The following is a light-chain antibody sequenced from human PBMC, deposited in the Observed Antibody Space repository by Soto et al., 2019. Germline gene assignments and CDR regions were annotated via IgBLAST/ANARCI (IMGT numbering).Light chain of an antibody. CDR3: SSYSSSSTLV. J-gene: IGLJ2*01. Sequence: QSVLTLPASVSGSPGQSITISCTGTGSDVGGYNYVSWYQQHPGKAPKLMIYDVSNRPSGVSNPFSGSKSGNTASLTISGLQAEDEADYYCSSYSSSSTLVFGGGTKLTVL. V-gene: IGLV2-14*01. CDR1: GSDVGGYNY. CDR2: DVS.